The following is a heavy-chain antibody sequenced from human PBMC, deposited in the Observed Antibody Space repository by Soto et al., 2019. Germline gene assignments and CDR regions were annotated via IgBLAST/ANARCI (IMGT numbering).Heavy chain of an antibody. CDR2: IYYSGST. V-gene: IGHV4-59*08. CDR3: ASLRGSSFSTFDY. D-gene: IGHD1-26*01. Sequence: SETLSLTCTVSGGSISSYYWSWIRQPPGKGLEWIGYIYYSGSTNYNPSLKSRVTISVDTSKNQFSLKLSSVTAADTAVYYCASLRGSSFSTFDYWGQGTLVTVSS. J-gene: IGHJ4*02. CDR1: GGSISSYY.